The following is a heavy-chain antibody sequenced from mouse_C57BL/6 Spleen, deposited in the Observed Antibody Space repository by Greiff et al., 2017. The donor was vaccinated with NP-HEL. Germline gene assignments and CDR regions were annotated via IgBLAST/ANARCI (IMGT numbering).Heavy chain of an antibody. D-gene: IGHD2-4*01. CDR2: IYPGSGNT. V-gene: IGHV1-66*01. Sequence: QVQLQQSGPELVKPGASVKISCKASGYSFTSYYIHWVKQRPGQGLEWIGWIYPGSGNTKYNEKFKGKATLTADTSSSTAYMQLSSLTSEDSAVYYCARGPFYYDYEDYWYFDVWGTGTTVTVSS. J-gene: IGHJ1*03. CDR3: ARGPFYYDYEDYWYFDV. CDR1: GYSFTSYY.